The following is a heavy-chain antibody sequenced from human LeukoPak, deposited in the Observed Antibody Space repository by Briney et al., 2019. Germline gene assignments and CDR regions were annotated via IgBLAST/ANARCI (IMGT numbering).Heavy chain of an antibody. Sequence: GGSLRLSCAASGFTFSSYSMIWVPQAPGKGLEWVSSISSSSSYIYYADSVKGRFTISRDNAKNSLYLQMNSLRAEDTAVYYCAKFIAAPFYFDYWGQGTLVTVSS. CDR1: GFTFSSYS. J-gene: IGHJ4*02. D-gene: IGHD6-13*01. CDR3: AKFIAAPFYFDY. V-gene: IGHV3-21*01. CDR2: ISSSSSYI.